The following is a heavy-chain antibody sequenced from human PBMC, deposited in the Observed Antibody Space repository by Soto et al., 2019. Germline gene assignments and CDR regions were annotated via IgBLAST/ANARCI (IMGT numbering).Heavy chain of an antibody. CDR1: GFTFSSYG. J-gene: IGHJ4*02. CDR2: IWYDGSKQ. V-gene: IGHV3-33*01. CDR3: ARGPGVTNYYFDC. D-gene: IGHD3-3*01. Sequence: QVQLVESGGGVVQPGTSLRLSCAPSGFTFSSYGMHWVRQAPGKGLEWVAVIWYDGSKQYYADSVKGRFTISRDKSKNTLYVQMNSLRAEDTAVYYCARGPGVTNYYFDCWGQGTLVTVSS.